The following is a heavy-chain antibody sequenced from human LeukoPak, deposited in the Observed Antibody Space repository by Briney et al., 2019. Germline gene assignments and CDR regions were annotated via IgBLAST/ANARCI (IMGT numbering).Heavy chain of an antibody. CDR1: GDSVNSGAYS. D-gene: IGHD6-13*01. J-gene: IGHJ4*02. CDR2: FYHSGST. Sequence: SETLSLTCAVSGDSVNSGAYSWSWLRQPPGKGLEWIGYFYHSGSTYYNPSPKSPVTISVDRTKNQFSLKLESVTAADTGVYYCASVPAAAHRGYFDYWGQGTLVTVSS. CDR3: ASVPAAAHRGYFDY. V-gene: IGHV4-30-2*01.